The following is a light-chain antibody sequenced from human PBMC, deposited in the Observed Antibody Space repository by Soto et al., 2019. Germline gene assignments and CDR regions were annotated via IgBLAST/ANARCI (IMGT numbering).Light chain of an antibody. Sequence: QSALTQPASVSGSPGQSITLSCTGTSSDVGGSNHVSWYQHHPGKAPKLIIYEVSYRPSGVSNLFSGSKSGYTASLTISGLQGEDEADYYCNSQTSSGIRVFGTGTKLTVL. CDR3: NSQTSSGIRV. CDR2: EVS. V-gene: IGLV2-14*01. J-gene: IGLJ1*01. CDR1: SSDVGGSNH.